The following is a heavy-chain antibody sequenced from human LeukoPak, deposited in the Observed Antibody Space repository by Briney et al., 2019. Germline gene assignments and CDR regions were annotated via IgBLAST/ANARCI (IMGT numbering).Heavy chain of an antibody. Sequence: SETLSLTCAVYGGTFSGYYWTWVRQPPGKGLEWIADINHSGNTNYNPPLKSRATISRDTSKNQFSLKLSSVTAADTAVYYCARGNPYSKYVSVYSNYGMDVWGQGTTVTVSS. V-gene: IGHV4-34*01. CDR2: INHSGNT. J-gene: IGHJ6*02. D-gene: IGHD4-11*01. CDR1: GGTFSGYY. CDR3: ARGNPYSKYVSVYSNYGMDV.